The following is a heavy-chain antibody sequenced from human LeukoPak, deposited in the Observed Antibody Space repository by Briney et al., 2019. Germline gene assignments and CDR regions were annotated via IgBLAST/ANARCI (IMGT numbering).Heavy chain of an antibody. CDR3: ARDTESPLGYCTNGVCLGDY. CDR1: GYTFTSYG. D-gene: IGHD2-8*01. V-gene: IGHV1-18*01. J-gene: IGHJ4*02. CDR2: ISAYNGNT. Sequence: ASVKVSCKASGYTFTSYGISWVRQAPGQGLDWMGWISAYNGNTNYAQKLKSRVTMTTETSTSTAYMELKSLRSDDTAVYYCARDTESPLGYCTNGVCLGDYWGQGTLVTVSS.